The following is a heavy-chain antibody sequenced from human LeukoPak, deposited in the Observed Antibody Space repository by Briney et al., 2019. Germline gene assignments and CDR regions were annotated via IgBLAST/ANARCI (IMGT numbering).Heavy chain of an antibody. V-gene: IGHV3-30*03. J-gene: IGHJ5*02. D-gene: IGHD3-9*01. Sequence: GRSLRLSCAASGFTFTNYGMHWVRQAPGRGLEWVTIVPYDGSSKYYADSVKGRFTISRDNSKNTLYLQMNSLRAEDTAVYYCAGSYYDIVTGLGEFDPWGQGTLVTVSS. CDR1: GFTFTNYG. CDR2: VPYDGSSK. CDR3: AGSYYDIVTGLGEFDP.